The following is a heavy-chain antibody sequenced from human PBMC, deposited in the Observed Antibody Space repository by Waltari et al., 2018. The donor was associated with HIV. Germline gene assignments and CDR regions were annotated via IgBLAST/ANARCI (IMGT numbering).Heavy chain of an antibody. J-gene: IGHJ4*02. CDR1: GGSVTSNLHY. CDR3: VRRVAEDYGSGRGDS. Sequence: HLQMQESGPGVVRPSETLSLTCSVSGGSVTSNLHYWGWIRQSPNIGLEWIGSLYYGGHTYHTASLRSRVAISADSSTKQFSRRLTSVSVADSAIYYCVRRVAEDYGSGRGDSWGQGILVVGSS. CDR2: LYYGGHT. V-gene: IGHV4-39*01. D-gene: IGHD4-17*01.